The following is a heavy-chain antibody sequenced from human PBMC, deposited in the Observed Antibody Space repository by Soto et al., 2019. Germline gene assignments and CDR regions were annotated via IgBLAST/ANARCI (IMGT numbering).Heavy chain of an antibody. CDR3: AADSPAWGAYAVDY. Sequence: PGGSLRLSCAASGFTFKTAWMNWVRQSPGKGLEWVGRIKSENDGGIIDYAAPVKGRFIISRDDSKNTVYLEMNSLNTEDTAVYYCAADSPAWGAYAVDYWGQGILVTDSS. J-gene: IGHJ4*02. V-gene: IGHV3-15*07. D-gene: IGHD3-16*01. CDR1: GFTFKTAW. CDR2: IKSENDGGII.